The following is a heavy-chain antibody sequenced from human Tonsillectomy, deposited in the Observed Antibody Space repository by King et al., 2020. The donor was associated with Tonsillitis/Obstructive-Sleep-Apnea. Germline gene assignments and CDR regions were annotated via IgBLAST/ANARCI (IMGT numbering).Heavy chain of an antibody. CDR3: ARGKTTVTTYHVDY. CDR1: GYSFTSYW. D-gene: IGHD4-17*01. Sequence: QLVQSGSEVKKPGESLKISCKGSGYSFTSYWIGWVRQMPGKGLELMWILYPGDSDTRYSPSFQVQVTNLADKSISTAYLQWSSLKASDTAMYYCARGKTTVTTYHVDYWGQGTLVTVSS. CDR2: LYPGDSDT. V-gene: IGHV5-51*01. J-gene: IGHJ4*02.